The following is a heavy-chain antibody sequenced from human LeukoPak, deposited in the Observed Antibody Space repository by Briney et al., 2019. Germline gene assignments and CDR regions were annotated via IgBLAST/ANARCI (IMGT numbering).Heavy chain of an antibody. CDR2: IYYSGST. D-gene: IGHD3-10*01. Sequence: SETLSLTCTVSGGSISSYYWSWIRQPPGKGLEWIGYIYYSGSTNYNPSLKSRVTISVDTSKNQFSLKLSSVTAADTAVYYCARDLQSNGSGSGYLNWGQGTLVTVSS. CDR1: GGSISSYY. CDR3: ARDLQSNGSGSGYLN. V-gene: IGHV4-59*12. J-gene: IGHJ4*02.